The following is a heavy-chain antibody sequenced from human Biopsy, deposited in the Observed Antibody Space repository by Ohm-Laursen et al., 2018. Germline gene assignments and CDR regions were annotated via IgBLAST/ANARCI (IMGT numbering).Heavy chain of an antibody. V-gene: IGHV4-4*07. Sequence: SEPLSLTCTVSGDSISSDYWTWIRRPAGKGLEWIGRIYGSGSTNYNPSLRGRVTLSGDTSKNQVSLRLRSVTAADTAVYYCAREGLDWDNRRYKGLDVWGQGATVIVSS. D-gene: IGHD1/OR15-1a*01. CDR2: IYGSGST. J-gene: IGHJ6*02. CDR3: AREGLDWDNRRYKGLDV. CDR1: GDSISSDY.